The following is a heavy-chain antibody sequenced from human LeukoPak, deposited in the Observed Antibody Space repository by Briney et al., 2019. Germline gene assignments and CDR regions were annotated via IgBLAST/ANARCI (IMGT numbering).Heavy chain of an antibody. Sequence: SETLSLTCTVSGGSISRYYWNWIRQSPGKGLEWIGYIFYTGSTNYNPSLNSRLTISLDTSKSQFSLKLNSVTAADTAVYYCARTPYDSSGYFWRGYFDYWGQGTLVTVSS. D-gene: IGHD3-22*01. CDR2: IFYTGST. V-gene: IGHV4-59*01. CDR3: ARTPYDSSGYFWRGYFDY. J-gene: IGHJ4*02. CDR1: GGSISRYY.